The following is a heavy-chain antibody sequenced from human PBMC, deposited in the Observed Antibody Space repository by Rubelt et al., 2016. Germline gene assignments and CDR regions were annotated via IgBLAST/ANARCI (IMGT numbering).Heavy chain of an antibody. CDR3: ARVTTVTNDNWFDP. V-gene: IGHV5-51*01. J-gene: IGHJ5*02. CDR1: GYSFTSYW. Sequence: EVQLVQSGAEVKKPGESLKISCKGSGYSFTSYWIGWVRQMPGKGLEWMGIIYPGDSDTRYSPSFQGQVTISADKSIRTDYMQWGSLKASDTAMYYCARVTTVTNDNWFDPWGQGTLVTVSS. D-gene: IGHD4-17*01. CDR2: IYPGDSDT.